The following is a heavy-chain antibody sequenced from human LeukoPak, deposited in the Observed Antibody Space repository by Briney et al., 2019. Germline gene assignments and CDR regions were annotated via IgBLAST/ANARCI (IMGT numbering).Heavy chain of an antibody. V-gene: IGHV3-23*01. Sequence: QPGGSLRLSCAVSGITLSNYGMSWVRQAPGKGLEWVAGISDSGGRTSYADSVKGRFTISRDNPKNTLYLQMNSLRAEDTAVYFCAKRGVVIRVILVGFHKEAYYFDSWGQGALVTVSS. J-gene: IGHJ4*02. CDR1: GITLSNYG. CDR2: ISDSGGRT. D-gene: IGHD3-22*01. CDR3: AKRGVVIRVILVGFHKEAYYFDS.